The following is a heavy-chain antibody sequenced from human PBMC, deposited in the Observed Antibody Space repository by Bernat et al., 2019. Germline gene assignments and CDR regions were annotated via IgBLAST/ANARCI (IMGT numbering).Heavy chain of an antibody. V-gene: IGHV3-9*01. CDR2: IRWNSGSI. D-gene: IGHD2-8*02. J-gene: IGHJ4*02. CDR1: GFTFDDYA. CDR3: AKDMTGGGYAFFSDY. Sequence: EVQLVESGGGLVQPGRSLRLSCAASGFTFDDYAMHWVRQAPGKGLEWVSGIRWNSGSIGYTDYEKDRLTISRNNAKNSLYLQMNSLRAEDTALYYCAKDMTGGGYAFFSDYWGQGTLVTVSS.